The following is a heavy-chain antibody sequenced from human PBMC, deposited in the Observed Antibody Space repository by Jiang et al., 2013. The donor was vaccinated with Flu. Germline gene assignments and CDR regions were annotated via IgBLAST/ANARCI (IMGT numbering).Heavy chain of an antibody. V-gene: IGHV3-23*04. CDR3: AKEKKEGDYDFWRGYYAGFDY. D-gene: IGHD3-3*01. CDR2: ISGGSSSR. J-gene: IGHJ4*02. CDR1: GFTFSSFA. Sequence: VQLVESGGGLVQPGGSLRLSCAASGFTFSSFAMGWVRRAPGKGLEWVSTISGGSSSRYNADPAKGRFTISRDNSKNTLYLQMNSLRAEDTAVYYCAKEKKEGDYDFWRGYYAGFDYWGQGTLVTVSS.